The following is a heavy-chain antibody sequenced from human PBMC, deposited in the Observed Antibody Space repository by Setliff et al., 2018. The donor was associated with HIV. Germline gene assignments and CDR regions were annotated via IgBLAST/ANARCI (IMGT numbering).Heavy chain of an antibody. CDR1: GYIFSTYG. J-gene: IGHJ5*02. D-gene: IGHD3-9*01. CDR3: ARDLRGFSNWFDP. CDR2: ISPYNGNT. V-gene: IGHV1-18*01. Sequence: ASVKVSCKASGYIFSTYGISWVRQTPGQGLEWMGWISPYNGNTKYVQKFQGRVTMSTDTSTSTAYMEVRSLRSDDTAVYYCARDLRGFSNWFDPWGQGTLVTVSS.